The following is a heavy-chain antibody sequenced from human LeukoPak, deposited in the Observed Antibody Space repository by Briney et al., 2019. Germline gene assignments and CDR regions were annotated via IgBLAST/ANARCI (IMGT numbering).Heavy chain of an antibody. Sequence: SETLSLTCTVSGGSITGYYWSWIRQPPGKGLEWIGYISYSGSTNYNPSLKSRVTISVDTSKNQFSLKLSSVTAADTAVYYCARALTPNYYDFWSGYRYYYYYYYMDVWGKGTTVTVSS. CDR2: ISYSGST. D-gene: IGHD3-3*01. CDR3: ARALTPNYYDFWSGYRYYYYYYYMDV. V-gene: IGHV4-59*01. CDR1: GGSITGYY. J-gene: IGHJ6*03.